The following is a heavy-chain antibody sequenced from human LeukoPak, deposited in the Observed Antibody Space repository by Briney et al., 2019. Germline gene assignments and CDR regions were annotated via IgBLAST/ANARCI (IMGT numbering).Heavy chain of an antibody. J-gene: IGHJ5*02. D-gene: IGHD3-22*01. CDR3: ARGLRWYYDSSGPIWFDP. V-gene: IGHV1-8*01. CDR1: GYTFTSYD. Sequence: ASVKVSCKASGYTFTSYDINWVRQATGQGLECMGWMNPNSGNTGYAQKFQGRVTMTRNTSISTAYMELSSLRPEDTAVYYCARGLRWYYDSSGPIWFDPWGQGTLVTVSS. CDR2: MNPNSGNT.